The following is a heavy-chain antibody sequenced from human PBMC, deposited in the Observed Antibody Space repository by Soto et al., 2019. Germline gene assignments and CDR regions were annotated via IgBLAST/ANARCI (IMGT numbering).Heavy chain of an antibody. CDR3: ARDVGVTIFGVVKENWFDP. V-gene: IGHV4-59*01. CDR1: GGCISSYY. J-gene: IGHJ5*02. D-gene: IGHD3-3*01. CDR2: IYYSGST. Sequence: SETLSLTCTVSGGCISSYYWSWIRQPPGKGLEWIGYIYYSGSTNYNPSLKSRVTISVDTSKNQFSLKLSSVTAADTAVYYCARDVGVTIFGVVKENWFDPWGQGTLVTVSS.